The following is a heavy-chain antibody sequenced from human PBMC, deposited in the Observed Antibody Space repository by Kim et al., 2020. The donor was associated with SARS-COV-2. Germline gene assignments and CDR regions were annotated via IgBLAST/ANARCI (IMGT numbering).Heavy chain of an antibody. Sequence: GGSLRLSCAASGFTFSSYGMHWVRQAPGKGLEWVAVISYDGSNKYYADSVKGRFTISRDNSKNTLYLQMNSLRAEDTAVYYCAKDGFEYSSRRFWFDPWGQGTLVTVSS. CDR1: GFTFSSYG. V-gene: IGHV3-30*18. CDR3: AKDGFEYSSRRFWFDP. D-gene: IGHD6-6*01. CDR2: ISYDGSNK. J-gene: IGHJ5*02.